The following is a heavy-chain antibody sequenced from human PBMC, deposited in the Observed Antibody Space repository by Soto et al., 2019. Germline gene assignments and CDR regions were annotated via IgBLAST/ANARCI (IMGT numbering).Heavy chain of an antibody. CDR3: ASHRGYGAPGPFDAFDI. CDR2: IYSGGST. D-gene: IGHD5-12*01. J-gene: IGHJ3*02. CDR1: GFTVSSNY. V-gene: IGHV3-53*04. Sequence: EVQLVESGGGLVQPGGSLRLSCAASGFTVSSNYMSWVRQAPGKGLEWVSVIYSGGSTYYADSVKGRFTISRHNSKNTLYLQMNGLRAEDTAVYYCASHRGYGAPGPFDAFDIWGQGTMVTVSS.